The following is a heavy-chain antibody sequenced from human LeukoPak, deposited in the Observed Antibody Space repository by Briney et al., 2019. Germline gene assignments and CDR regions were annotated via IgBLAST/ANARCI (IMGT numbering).Heavy chain of an antibody. CDR1: GFTFSSYA. Sequence: GGSLRLSCAASGFTFSSYAMHWVRQAPGKGLEWVAVISYDGSNKYYADSVKGRFTISRDNPKNTLYLQMNSLRAEDTAVYYCAREVAVAIDYWGQGTLVTVSS. J-gene: IGHJ4*02. CDR2: ISYDGSNK. V-gene: IGHV3-30-3*01. D-gene: IGHD6-19*01. CDR3: AREVAVAIDY.